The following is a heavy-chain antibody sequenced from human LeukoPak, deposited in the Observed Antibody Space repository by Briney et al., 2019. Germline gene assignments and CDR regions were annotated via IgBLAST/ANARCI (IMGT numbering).Heavy chain of an antibody. CDR2: ISDSGNT. Sequence: GGSLRLSCAASGFTFSNYAMWWVRQAPGKGLEWVSAISDSGNTYHADSVKGRFTISRDSSKNTLFLQMNRLRPEDAAVYYCAKAPVTTCRGAYCYPFDYWGQGTLVTVSS. CDR3: AKAPVTTCRGAYCYPFDY. D-gene: IGHD2-21*01. J-gene: IGHJ4*02. CDR1: GFTFSNYA. V-gene: IGHV3-23*01.